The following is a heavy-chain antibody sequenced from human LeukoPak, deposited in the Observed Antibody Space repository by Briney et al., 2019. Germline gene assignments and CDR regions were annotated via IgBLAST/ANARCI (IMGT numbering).Heavy chain of an antibody. D-gene: IGHD6-13*01. V-gene: IGHV4-59*11. CDR2: VFYPGST. Sequence: SETLSLTCTVCGGPIDRHYWSWIRQPPGKGLEWIGYVFYPGSTNYNPSLKSRVTMSLDTSRDQFSLRLTSVTAADTAIYYCASRPAGSTWYGVFDYWSQGTLVTVSS. CDR1: GGPIDRHY. J-gene: IGHJ4*02. CDR3: ASRPAGSTWYGVFDY.